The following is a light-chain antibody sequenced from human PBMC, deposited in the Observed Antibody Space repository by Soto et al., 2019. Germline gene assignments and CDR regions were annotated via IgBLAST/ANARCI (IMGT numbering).Light chain of an antibody. Sequence: EIVLTQSPGTLSLSPGERATLSCSASQSVGNNYLAWYQQKPGQAPRFRIYDASSRATGIPDRFSGSGSGTDFTLTISRLEPEDFAVYYCDQYGSTPLTVGGGTKVEIK. V-gene: IGKV3-20*01. CDR2: DAS. CDR1: QSVGNNY. CDR3: DQYGSTPLT. J-gene: IGKJ4*01.